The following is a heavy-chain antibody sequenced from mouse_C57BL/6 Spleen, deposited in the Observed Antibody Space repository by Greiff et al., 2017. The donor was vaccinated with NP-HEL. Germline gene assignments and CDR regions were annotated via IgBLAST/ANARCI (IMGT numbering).Heavy chain of an antibody. CDR3: AREGNFYWYFDV. V-gene: IGHV5-4*01. Sequence: DVKLVESGGGLVKPGGSLKLSCAASGFTFSSYAMSWVRQTPEKRLEWVATISDGGSYTYYPDNVKGRFTISRDNAKNNLYLQMSHLKSEDTAMYYWAREGNFYWYFDVWGTGTTVTVSS. CDR1: GFTFSSYA. J-gene: IGHJ1*03. CDR2: ISDGGSYT.